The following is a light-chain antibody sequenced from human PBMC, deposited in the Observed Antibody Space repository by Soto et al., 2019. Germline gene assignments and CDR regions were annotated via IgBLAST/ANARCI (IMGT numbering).Light chain of an antibody. J-gene: IGKJ4*01. CDR3: QQYNNWPLT. Sequence: EIVMTQSPATLSVSPGERATLSCRASQSVSSNLAWYQQKPGQAPRLLIYGAYTRATGIPARFSGSGSGPEFTLTISSLQSEDFAVYYCQQYNNWPLTFGGGTKVEIK. CDR2: GAY. CDR1: QSVSSN. V-gene: IGKV3D-15*01.